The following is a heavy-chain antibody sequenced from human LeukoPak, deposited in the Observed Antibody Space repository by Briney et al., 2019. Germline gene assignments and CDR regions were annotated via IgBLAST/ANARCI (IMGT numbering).Heavy chain of an antibody. CDR3: VREREQRDKRRYATGYDY. Sequence: PSETLSLTCTVSGGSISSSSYYWGWIRQPPGKGLEWIGSIYYSGSTYYNPSLKSRVTISVDTSKNQFSLKLSSVTAADTAVYYCVREREQRDKRRYATGYDYWGQGTLVTVSS. J-gene: IGHJ4*02. D-gene: IGHD3-9*01. V-gene: IGHV4-39*02. CDR1: GGSISSSSYY. CDR2: IYYSGST.